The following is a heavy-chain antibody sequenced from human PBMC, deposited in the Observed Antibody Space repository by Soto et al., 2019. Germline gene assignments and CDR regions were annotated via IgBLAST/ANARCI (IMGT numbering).Heavy chain of an antibody. Sequence: ASVKVSCKASGYTFTSYGISLVRQAPGQGLEWMGWISAYNGNTNYAQKLQGRVTMTTDTSRSTAYMELRSLRSDDTAVYYCAREYSRNRGGAYYYYYGMDVWGQGTTVTVSS. V-gene: IGHV1-18*04. J-gene: IGHJ6*01. D-gene: IGHD6-13*01. CDR3: AREYSRNRGGAYYYYYGMDV. CDR2: ISAYNGNT. CDR1: GYTFTSYG.